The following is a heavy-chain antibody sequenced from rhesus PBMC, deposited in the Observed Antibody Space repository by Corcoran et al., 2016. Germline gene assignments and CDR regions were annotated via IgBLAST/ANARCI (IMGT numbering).Heavy chain of an antibody. Sequence: QVQLQESGPGVVKPSETLSLTCAVSGYSISRGYDWSWIRQPPGKGLEWIGYIYGSSGSTNYNPSLKNRVTISKDTAKNQFSLKRSSVTAADTAVYYCARTGGVFDYWGQGVLVTVSS. D-gene: IGHD2-21*01. CDR1: GYSISRGYD. J-gene: IGHJ4*01. CDR3: ARTGGVFDY. V-gene: IGHV4-76*01. CDR2: IYGSSGST.